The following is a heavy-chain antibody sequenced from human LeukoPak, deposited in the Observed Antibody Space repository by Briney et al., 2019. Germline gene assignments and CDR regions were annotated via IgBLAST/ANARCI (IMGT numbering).Heavy chain of an antibody. Sequence: GGSLRLSCAVSGFSTNYMSWVRQAPGKGLEWVSVIYSGDSTHYADSVKGRFTISRDISKNTLYLQMNSPRPEDTAVYHCARDLWDATGYWGQGTLVTVSS. D-gene: IGHD3-3*01. V-gene: IGHV3-66*02. CDR3: ARDLWDATGY. J-gene: IGHJ4*02. CDR2: IYSGDST. CDR1: GFSTNY.